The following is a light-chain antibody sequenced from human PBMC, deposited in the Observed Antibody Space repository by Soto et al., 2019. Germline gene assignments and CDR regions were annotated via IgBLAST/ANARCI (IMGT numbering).Light chain of an antibody. V-gene: IGKV3-20*01. Sequence: EIVMTQSPGTLSLSPGERATLSCRASQSVSSNFLAWYQQRPGQAPRLLMDGASSRAAGIPDRFSGSGSGTDFTLTISRLEPEDFGVYYCQQYAKSPLYTFGQGTKLEIK. J-gene: IGKJ2*01. CDR2: GAS. CDR3: QQYAKSPLYT. CDR1: QSVSSNF.